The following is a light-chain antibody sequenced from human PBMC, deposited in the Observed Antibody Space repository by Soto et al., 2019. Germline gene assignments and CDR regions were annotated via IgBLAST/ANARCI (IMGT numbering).Light chain of an antibody. CDR3: QSYDNSLSSRGVV. CDR1: SRDVGGYNY. CDR2: GVT. Sequence: QSALTQPASVSGSPGQSITISCTGTSRDVGGYNYVSWYQQYPGKAPKLMIYGVTNRPSGVSNRFSGSKTGNTASLTISGLQAEDEAYYYCQSYDNSLSSRGVVFGGGTKLTVL. V-gene: IGLV2-14*01. J-gene: IGLJ2*01.